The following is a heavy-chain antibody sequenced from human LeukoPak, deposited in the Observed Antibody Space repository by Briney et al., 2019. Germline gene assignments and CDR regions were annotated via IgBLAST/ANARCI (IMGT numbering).Heavy chain of an antibody. Sequence: GGSLRLSCAASGFTVSSNYMSWVRQAPGKGLEWVSVIYSGGSTYYADSVKGRFTISRDNSKNTLYLQMNSLRAEDTAVYYCARIMLSWREFDCWGQGALVTVSS. D-gene: IGHD1-26*01. V-gene: IGHV3-53*01. CDR3: ARIMLSWREFDC. CDR1: GFTVSSNY. CDR2: IYSGGST. J-gene: IGHJ4*02.